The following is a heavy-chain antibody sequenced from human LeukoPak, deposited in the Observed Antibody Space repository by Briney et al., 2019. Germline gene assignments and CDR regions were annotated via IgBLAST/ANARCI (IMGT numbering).Heavy chain of an antibody. CDR1: GGSISSYY. Sequence: SETLSLTCTVSGGSISSYYWSWIRQPAGKGLEWIGRIYTSGSTNYNPSLKSRVTISVDTSKNQFSLKLSSVTAADTAVYYCAYGSGSEIDYYYYYMDVWGKGTTVTISS. D-gene: IGHD3-10*01. V-gene: IGHV4-4*07. CDR3: AYGSGSEIDYYYYYMDV. J-gene: IGHJ6*03. CDR2: IYTSGST.